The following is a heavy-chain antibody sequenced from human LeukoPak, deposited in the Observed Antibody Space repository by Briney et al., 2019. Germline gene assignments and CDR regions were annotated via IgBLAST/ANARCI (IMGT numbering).Heavy chain of an antibody. CDR3: ERNITMVRGVEGHDVFDV. J-gene: IGHJ3*01. D-gene: IGHD3-10*01. V-gene: IGHV4-38-2*01. CDR2: IYHSGST. Sequence: SETLSLTCAVSGYSISIGYYWGWIRQPPGKGLEWIGSIYHSGSTHYNPSFKSRVTISVDTSENQFSLKLTSVTAADTAVYYCERNITMVRGVEGHDVFDVWGQGTMVTVSS. CDR1: GYSISIGYY.